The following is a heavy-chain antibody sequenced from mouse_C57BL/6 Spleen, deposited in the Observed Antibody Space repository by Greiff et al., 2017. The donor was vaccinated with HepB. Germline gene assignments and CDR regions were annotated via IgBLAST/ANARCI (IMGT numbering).Heavy chain of an antibody. D-gene: IGHD2-1*01. J-gene: IGHJ4*01. CDR1: GYTFTDYN. CDR2: INPNNGGT. V-gene: IGHV1-22*01. CDR3: ARESYYGNYVDYAMDY. Sequence: EVQLQQSGPELVKPGASVKMSCKASGYTFTDYNMHWVKQSHGKSLEWIGYINPNNGGTSYNQKFKGKATLTVNKSSSTAYMELRSLTSEESAVYYCARESYYGNYVDYAMDYWGQGTSVTVSS.